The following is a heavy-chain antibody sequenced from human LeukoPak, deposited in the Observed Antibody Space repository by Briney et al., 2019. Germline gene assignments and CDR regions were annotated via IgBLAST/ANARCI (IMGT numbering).Heavy chain of an antibody. J-gene: IGHJ2*01. Sequence: GGSLRLSCAASGFTFSSYWMSWVRQAPGKGLEWVADIQENGGEKYYIDSVKGRFTISRDNAKNSLYLQMNSLGVEDTAVYYCARDRRYGSGNYFHYWYFDLWGRGTQVTVSS. CDR1: GFTFSSYW. D-gene: IGHD3-10*01. CDR2: IQENGGEK. V-gene: IGHV3-7*04. CDR3: ARDRRYGSGNYFHYWYFDL.